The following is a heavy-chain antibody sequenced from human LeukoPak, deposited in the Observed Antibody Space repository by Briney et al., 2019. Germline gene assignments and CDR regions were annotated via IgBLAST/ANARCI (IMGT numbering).Heavy chain of an antibody. V-gene: IGHV3-64D*09. CDR2: ISNNGGSS. Sequence: GGSLRLSCSASGFTFSAYAMYWVGQAPGKGLEYVSGISNNGGSSFYADSVKGRFTISRDNSKNTLYLQMSSLRAEDTAVYYCVKITSVTGGDCWGQGTRLTVSS. CDR3: VKITSVTGGDC. CDR1: GFTFSAYA. D-gene: IGHD1-1*01. J-gene: IGHJ4*02.